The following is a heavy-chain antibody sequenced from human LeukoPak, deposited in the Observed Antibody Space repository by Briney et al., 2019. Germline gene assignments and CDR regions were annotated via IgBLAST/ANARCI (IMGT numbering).Heavy chain of an antibody. CDR1: GYSFTSYW. Sequence: GESLKISCKGSGYSFTSYWIGWVRQMPGKGLEWVGIIYPGDSDTRYSPSFQGQVTVSADKSVSTAYLQWSSLKASDTAMYYCARLYDILTGNSFDYWGQGTLVTVSS. D-gene: IGHD3-9*01. J-gene: IGHJ4*02. CDR3: ARLYDILTGNSFDY. V-gene: IGHV5-51*01. CDR2: IYPGDSDT.